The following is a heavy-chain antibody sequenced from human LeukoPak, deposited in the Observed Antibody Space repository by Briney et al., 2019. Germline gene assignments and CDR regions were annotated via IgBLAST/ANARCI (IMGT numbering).Heavy chain of an antibody. D-gene: IGHD5-18*01. CDR2: ISSSSSYI. CDR3: ARVGIGYSYGY. J-gene: IGHJ4*02. V-gene: IGHV3-21*01. Sequence: GGSLRLSCAASRFTFSSYSMNWVRQAPGKGLEWVSSISSSSSYIYYADSVKGRFTISRDNAKNSLYLQMNSLRAEDTAVYYCARVGIGYSYGYWGQGTLVTVSS. CDR1: RFTFSSYS.